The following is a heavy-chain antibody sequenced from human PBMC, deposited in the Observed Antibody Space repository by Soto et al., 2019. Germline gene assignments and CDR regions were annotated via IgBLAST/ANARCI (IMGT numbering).Heavy chain of an antibody. CDR2: IVVGSGNT. J-gene: IGHJ5*01. D-gene: IGHD1-7*01. V-gene: IGHV1-58*01. CDR3: ARTAGMFRVGTSPKVLYNYFDS. Sequence: SVKVSCKASGFTFTSSAVQWVRQARGQRLEWIGWIVVGSGNTNYAQKFQERVTITRDMSTSTAYMELSSLRSEDTAVYYCARTAGMFRVGTSPKVLYNYFDSWGQGTLVTVSS. CDR1: GFTFTSSA.